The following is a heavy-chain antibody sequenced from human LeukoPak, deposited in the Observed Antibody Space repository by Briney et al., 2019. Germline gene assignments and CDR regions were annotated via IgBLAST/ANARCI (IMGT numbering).Heavy chain of an antibody. CDR3: ARALNTNWGTYDY. V-gene: IGHV3-53*05. Sequence: GGSLRLSCAASGFTVSTSYMSWVRQAPGKGLEWVSIIYSGGNTYYAGSVKGRFTLSRDNSKNTLYLQMTSLRAEDTALYYCARALNTNWGTYDYWGQGTLVTISS. J-gene: IGHJ4*02. CDR2: IYSGGNT. D-gene: IGHD7-27*01. CDR1: GFTVSTSY.